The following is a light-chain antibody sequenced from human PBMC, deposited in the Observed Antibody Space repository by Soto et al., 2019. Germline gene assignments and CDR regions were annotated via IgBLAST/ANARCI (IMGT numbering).Light chain of an antibody. CDR3: QQSYKTPWT. CDR2: AAS. V-gene: IGKV1-39*01. J-gene: IGKJ1*01. Sequence: DIQMTQSPSSLSASIGDRVTITCRANQDINSYLIWYQQKLGQAPKLLIYAASTLASGVPSRFSGSESGTDFTLTISGLEHEDSATYYCQQSYKTPWTFGQGTIVEI. CDR1: QDINSY.